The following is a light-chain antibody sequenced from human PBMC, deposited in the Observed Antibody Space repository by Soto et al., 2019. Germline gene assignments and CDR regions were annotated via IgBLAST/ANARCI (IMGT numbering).Light chain of an antibody. J-gene: IGKJ1*01. CDR1: QSVSNNY. V-gene: IGKV3-20*01. CDR2: GAS. CDR3: HQYGSSGT. Sequence: EIVLTQCPGTLSLSPGERATLSCRSSQSVSNNYLAWYQQKPGQAPRLLTYGASNRATGIPDRFSGSGSGTDFTLTISRLEPEDFAVYYCHQYGSSGTFGQGTKVDIK.